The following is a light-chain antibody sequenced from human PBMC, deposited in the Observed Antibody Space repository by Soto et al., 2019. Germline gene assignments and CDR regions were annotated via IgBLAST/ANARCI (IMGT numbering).Light chain of an antibody. V-gene: IGKV3-20*01. J-gene: IGKJ2*01. Sequence: EIVLTQSPGTLSLSPGERATLSCRASQSVSNSHLAWYQQKPGQAPRLLIYHASSRATGIPDRFSGRGSGTDFTLTISRLEPQDFAVYYCQQYGSSPYTFGQGTKVEIK. CDR3: QQYGSSPYT. CDR2: HAS. CDR1: QSVSNSH.